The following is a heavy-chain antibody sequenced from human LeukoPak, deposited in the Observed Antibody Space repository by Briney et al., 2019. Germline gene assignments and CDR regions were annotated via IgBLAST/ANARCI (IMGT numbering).Heavy chain of an antibody. CDR1: GFTFDDHA. D-gene: IGHD6-19*01. CDR2: ISWNSGSI. V-gene: IGHV3-9*01. Sequence: GGSLRLSCAASGFTFDDHAMHWVRQAPGKGLEWVSGISWNSGSIGYADSVKGRFTISRDNAKNSLYLQMNSLRAEDTALYYCARIGGIAVAGPYDYWGQGTLVTVSS. J-gene: IGHJ4*02. CDR3: ARIGGIAVAGPYDY.